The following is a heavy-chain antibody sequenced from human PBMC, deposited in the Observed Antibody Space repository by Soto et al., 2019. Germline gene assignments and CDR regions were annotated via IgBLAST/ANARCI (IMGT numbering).Heavy chain of an antibody. D-gene: IGHD6-19*01. J-gene: IGHJ4*02. V-gene: IGHV2-5*01. CDR2: IYWNDDD. Sequence: SGPTLVNPTQTLTLTCSFSGFSLTSSGVGVGWFRQPPGKALEWLGLIYWNDDDRYRASLHSRLTITKDTSKNQVVLTMTNMDPVDTATYYCAHRPGGSGFRYYFDYWGQGTLVTVSS. CDR3: AHRPGGSGFRYYFDY. CDR1: GFSLTSSGVG.